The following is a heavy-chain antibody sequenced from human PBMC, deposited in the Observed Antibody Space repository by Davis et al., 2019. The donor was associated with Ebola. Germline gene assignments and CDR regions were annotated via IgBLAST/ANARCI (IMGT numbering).Heavy chain of an antibody. Sequence: PGGSLRLSCAASGFTFSSYAMHWVRQAPGKGLEWVAVISYDGSNKYYADSVKGRFTISRDNSKNTLYLQMNSLRAEDTAVYYCASELDYYDSSGYYFDYWGQGTLVTVSS. J-gene: IGHJ4*02. CDR1: GFTFSSYA. CDR2: ISYDGSNK. CDR3: ASELDYYDSSGYYFDY. V-gene: IGHV3-30-3*01. D-gene: IGHD3-22*01.